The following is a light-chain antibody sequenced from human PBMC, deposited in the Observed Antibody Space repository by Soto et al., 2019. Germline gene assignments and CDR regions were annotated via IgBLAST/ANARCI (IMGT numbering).Light chain of an antibody. J-gene: IGKJ1*01. CDR1: QSVSSSY. CDR2: GAS. Sequence: EIVLTQSPGTLSLSTGERATLSCRASQSVSSSYLAWYQQKPGQAPRLLIYGASNRATGIPDRFSGSGSGTEFILTISRLEPEDFAVYYCQQYDGPWTFGQGTKVDI. V-gene: IGKV3-20*01. CDR3: QQYDGPWT.